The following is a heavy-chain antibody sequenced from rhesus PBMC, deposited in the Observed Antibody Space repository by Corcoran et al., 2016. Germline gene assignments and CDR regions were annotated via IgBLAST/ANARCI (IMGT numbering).Heavy chain of an antibody. CDR1: GGSISSNY. J-gene: IGHJ6*01. D-gene: IGHD3-9*01. CDR3: ASVTQYYEDDYGYYNYGLDS. V-gene: IGHV4-147*01. CDR2: IYGGSGST. Sequence: QLQLQESGPGLVKPSETLSLTCAVSGGSISSNYWSWIRQPPGKGLEWIGYIYGGSGSTSYNPSLKIRVIISIDTSKNQFSLKLSSVTAADTAVYYCASVTQYYEDDYGYYNYGLDSWGQGVVVTVSS.